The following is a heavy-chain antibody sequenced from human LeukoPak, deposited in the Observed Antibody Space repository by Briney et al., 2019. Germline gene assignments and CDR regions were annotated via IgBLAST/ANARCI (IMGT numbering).Heavy chain of an antibody. D-gene: IGHD6-13*01. V-gene: IGHV3-74*01. CDR1: GFTLSNYW. CDR2: XNGHGNTT. J-gene: IGHJ4*01. CDR3: SRGREYISNWNPFDF. Sequence: PGGSLRLSCAASGFTLSNYWMHWVRQVPGKGLXXXXXXNGHGNTTKYADSVRGRFTISRDNAKNTLFLQMYSLRADDTAVYFCSRGREYISNWNPFDFWGHGTLVTVSS.